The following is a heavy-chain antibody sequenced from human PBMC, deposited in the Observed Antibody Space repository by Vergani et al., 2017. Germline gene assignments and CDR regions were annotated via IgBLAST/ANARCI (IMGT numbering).Heavy chain of an antibody. Sequence: QVQLQESGPGLVKPSQSLSLTCTVSGGSISGASYYLSWVRQPAGKGLEWIGRIYYSGRTDYNPSLESRVTISVDTSKNTFSLKLNSVTAADTAIYYCARDSAVGGTFDSWGQGTLVSVSS. J-gene: IGHJ4*02. CDR1: GGSISGASYY. V-gene: IGHV4-61*02. CDR3: ARDSAVGGTFDS. CDR2: IYYSGRT. D-gene: IGHD1-26*01.